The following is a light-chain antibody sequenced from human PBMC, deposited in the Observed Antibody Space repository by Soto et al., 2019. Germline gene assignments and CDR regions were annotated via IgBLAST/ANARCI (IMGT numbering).Light chain of an antibody. CDR1: SSDVGSYNL. J-gene: IGLJ2*01. CDR3: CSYAGSSTYVV. Sequence: QSVLTQPASVSGSPGQSITISCTGTSSDVGSYNLVSWYQQHPGKAPKLMIYEVSKRPSGVSNRFSGSKSGNTASLTISGLQAEDEADYYCCSYAGSSTYVVFGGGTKLHRP. CDR2: EVS. V-gene: IGLV2-23*02.